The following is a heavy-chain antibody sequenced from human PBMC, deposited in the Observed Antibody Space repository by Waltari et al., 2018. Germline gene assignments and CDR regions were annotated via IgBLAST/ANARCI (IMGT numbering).Heavy chain of an antibody. J-gene: IGHJ4*02. V-gene: IGHV3-23*01. D-gene: IGHD3-10*01. CDR1: GFNLSSYA. CDR3: AKDQYTSSRRGFDS. CDR2: ISGSAGST. Sequence: EVQLSESGGGLVQPGGSLRLSCAASGFNLSSYAMSWVRQAPGKGLAWVSTISGSAGSTYYADSVKGRFTISRDISKNTLFLQMNSLRAEDTALYSCAKDQYTSSRRGFDSWGQGTLVTVSS.